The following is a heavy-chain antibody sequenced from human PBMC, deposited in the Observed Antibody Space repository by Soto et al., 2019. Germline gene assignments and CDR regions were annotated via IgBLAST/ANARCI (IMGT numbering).Heavy chain of an antibody. CDR2: ISSSGSTI. CDR3: ARDQAMGRSYWYFDL. CDR1: GFTFSDYY. D-gene: IGHD3-10*01. V-gene: IGHV3-11*01. Sequence: QVQLVESGGGLVKPGGSLRLSCAASGFTFSDYYMSWIRQAQGKGLEWVSYISSSGSTIDYADSVNGRFTISRDNAKNSLYLHMNSLRAEDTAVYYCARDQAMGRSYWYFDLWGRGTLVTVSS. J-gene: IGHJ2*01.